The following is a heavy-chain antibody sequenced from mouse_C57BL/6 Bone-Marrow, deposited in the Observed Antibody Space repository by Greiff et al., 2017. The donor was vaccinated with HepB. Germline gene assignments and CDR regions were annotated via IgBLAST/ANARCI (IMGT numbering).Heavy chain of an antibody. CDR1: GFTFSSYA. Sequence: EVQGVESGGGLVKPGGSLKLSCAASGFTFSSYAMSWVRQTPEKRLEWVATISDGGSYTYYPDNVKGRFTISRDNAKNNLYLQMSHLKSEDTAMYYCASESPYYYGSSPLDYWGQGTTLTVSS. D-gene: IGHD1-1*01. V-gene: IGHV5-4*01. CDR3: ASESPYYYGSSPLDY. J-gene: IGHJ2*01. CDR2: ISDGGSYT.